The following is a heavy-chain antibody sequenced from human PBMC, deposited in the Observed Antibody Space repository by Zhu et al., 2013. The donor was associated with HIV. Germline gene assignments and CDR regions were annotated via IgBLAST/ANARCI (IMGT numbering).Heavy chain of an antibody. D-gene: IGHD2-8*01. Sequence: QVQLVQSGAEVKKPGSSVKVSCKASGGTFSSYAISWVRQAPGQGLEWMGGIIPIFGTANYAQKFQGRVTITADESTSTAYMELSSLRSEDTAVYYCASRGVLMVYAIRDYYYYGMDVWGQGTTVTVSS. CDR2: IIPIFGTA. CDR1: GGTFSSYA. J-gene: IGHJ6*02. V-gene: IGHV1-69*01. CDR3: ASRGVLMVYAIRDYYYYGMDV.